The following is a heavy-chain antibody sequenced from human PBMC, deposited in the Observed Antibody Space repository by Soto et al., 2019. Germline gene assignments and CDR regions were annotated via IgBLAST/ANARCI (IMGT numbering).Heavy chain of an antibody. D-gene: IGHD3-10*01. Sequence: SVKVSCKASGGTFSSYAISWVRQAPGQGLEWMGGIIPIFGTANYAQKFQGRVTITADESTSTAYMELSSLRSEDTAVYYCARNRADNYYGSGFYYYGMDVWGQGTTVTVPS. J-gene: IGHJ6*02. CDR2: IIPIFGTA. CDR1: GGTFSSYA. CDR3: ARNRADNYYGSGFYYYGMDV. V-gene: IGHV1-69*13.